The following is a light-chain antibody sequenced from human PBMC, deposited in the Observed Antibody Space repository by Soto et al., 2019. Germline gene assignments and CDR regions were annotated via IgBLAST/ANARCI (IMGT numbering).Light chain of an antibody. J-gene: IGLJ2*01. CDR3: SSYTITSTRL. CDR1: SSDVGGYKY. V-gene: IGLV2-14*01. CDR2: EVS. Sequence: QSVLTQPASVSGSPGQSITISCTGTSSDVGGYKYVSWYQHHPGKAPKLLIYEVSNRPSGVSNRFSGSKSGNTASLTISGLQAEDEADYYCSSYTITSTRLFGGGTKVTVL.